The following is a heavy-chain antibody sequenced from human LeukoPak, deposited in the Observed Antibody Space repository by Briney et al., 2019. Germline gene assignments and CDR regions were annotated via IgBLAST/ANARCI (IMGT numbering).Heavy chain of an antibody. CDR1: GYTFTGYY. D-gene: IGHD6-19*01. CDR3: ARDGARIAVAGDLDY. CDR2: INPNSGGT. Sequence: GASVKVSCKASGYTFTGYYMHWVRQAPGQGLEWMGWINPNSGGTNYAQKFQGRVTMTRDTSISTAYMELSRLRSDDTAVYYCARDGARIAVAGDLDYWGRGTLVTVSS. J-gene: IGHJ4*02. V-gene: IGHV1-2*02.